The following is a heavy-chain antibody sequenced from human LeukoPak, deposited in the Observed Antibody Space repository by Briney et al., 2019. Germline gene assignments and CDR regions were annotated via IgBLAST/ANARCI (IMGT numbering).Heavy chain of an antibody. CDR2: TYYRSKWYN. D-gene: IGHD3-3*01. CDR3: ARSITIFGVVIGVQPFDY. V-gene: IGHV6-1*01. Sequence: SQTLSLTCAISGDSVSSNSAAWNWIRQSPSRGLEWLGRTYYRSKWYNDYAVSVKSRITINPDTSKNQFSLQLNSVTPEDTAVYYCARSITIFGVVIGVQPFDYWGQGTLVTVSS. CDR1: GDSVSSNSAA. J-gene: IGHJ4*02.